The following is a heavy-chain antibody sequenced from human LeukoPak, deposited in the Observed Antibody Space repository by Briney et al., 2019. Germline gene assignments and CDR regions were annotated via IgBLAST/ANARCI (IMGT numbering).Heavy chain of an antibody. J-gene: IGHJ3*02. V-gene: IGHV4-30-2*01. CDR3: ARGYGDNSGAFDI. D-gene: IGHD4-23*01. Sequence: SETLSLTCTVSGGSIMVAAYSWSWIRQPPGKGLEWIGYIYCSGRTYYNPSLKSRVTISLDRSKNQFSLKLSSVTAADTAVYFCARGYGDNSGAFDIWGQGTLVTVSS. CDR1: GGSIMVAAYS. CDR2: IYCSGRT.